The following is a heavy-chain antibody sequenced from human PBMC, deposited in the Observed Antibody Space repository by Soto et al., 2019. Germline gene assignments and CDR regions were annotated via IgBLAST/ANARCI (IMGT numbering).Heavy chain of an antibody. CDR3: AHSPPNNFLTRNPAYGMDV. Sequence: YGPTLVNPTQTLTLTCTFSGFSLTTSGVGVGWIRQPPGKALEWLALIYWDDDKRYRPSLKSRLTITKDTSKNQVVLRMTNMDPLDKATYYCAHSPPNNFLTRNPAYGMDVWGQGTTVTVSS. J-gene: IGHJ6*02. CDR1: GFSLTTSGVG. V-gene: IGHV2-5*02. CDR2: IYWDDDK. D-gene: IGHD3-9*01.